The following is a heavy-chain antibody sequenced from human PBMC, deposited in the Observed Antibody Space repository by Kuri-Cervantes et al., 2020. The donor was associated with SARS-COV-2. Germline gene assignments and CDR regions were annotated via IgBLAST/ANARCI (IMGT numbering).Heavy chain of an antibody. D-gene: IGHD2-2*01. CDR3: ARDCSSTSCYPSPWYFDL. CDR2: IYYSGST. Sequence: SQTLSLTCAVSGYSISSGYYWGWIRQPPGKGLEWIGSIYYSGSTYYNPSLKSRVTISVDTSKNQFSLKLSSVTAADTAVYYCARDCSSTSCYPSPWYFDLWGRGTLVTVSS. CDR1: GYSISSGYY. J-gene: IGHJ2*01. V-gene: IGHV4-38-2*02.